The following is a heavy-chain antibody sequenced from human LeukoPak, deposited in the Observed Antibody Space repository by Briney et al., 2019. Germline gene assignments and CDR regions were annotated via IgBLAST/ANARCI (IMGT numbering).Heavy chain of an antibody. D-gene: IGHD3-10*01. V-gene: IGHV4-34*01. CDR3: ARRWLGELSRFHNFDY. Sequence: SETLSLTCTVSGGSISSYYYWNWIRQRPGKGLEWIGEINHSGSTNYNPSLKSRVTISVDTSKNQFSLKLSSVTAADTAVYYCARRWLGELSRFHNFDYRGQETQGTVSS. J-gene: IGHJ4*02. CDR1: GGSISSYYY. CDR2: INHSGST.